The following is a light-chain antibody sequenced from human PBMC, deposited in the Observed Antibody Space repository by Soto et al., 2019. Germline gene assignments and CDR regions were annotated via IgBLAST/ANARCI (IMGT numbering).Light chain of an antibody. CDR1: QSLLSSNGNNY. CDR2: LGS. CDR3: MHGLTTPVT. J-gene: IGKJ4*01. V-gene: IGKV2-28*01. Sequence: DIVLAQSPLSLPVTPGEPASSSCRSSQSLLSSNGNNYLDWYLQKPGQSPQVLIYLGSNRASGVPDRFSGSGSGTDFTLKISRVEAGDVGLYYCMHGLTTPVTLGGGTKVYIK.